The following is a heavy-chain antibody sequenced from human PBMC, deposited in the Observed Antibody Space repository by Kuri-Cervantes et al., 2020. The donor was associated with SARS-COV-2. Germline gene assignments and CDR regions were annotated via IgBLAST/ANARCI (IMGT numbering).Heavy chain of an antibody. D-gene: IGHD2-21*01. CDR1: GFNFRTTD. V-gene: IGHV3-30*18. CDR3: AKDRAGVHDF. CDR2: ISYDGKNK. J-gene: IGHJ4*02. Sequence: GGSLRLSCVASGFNFRTTDMHWVRQAPGKGLEWVTFISYDGKNKKCMDSGKGRFTISRDNSQNTLHLQMKSLRDEDTAIYYCAKDRAGVHDFWGQGTLVTVSS.